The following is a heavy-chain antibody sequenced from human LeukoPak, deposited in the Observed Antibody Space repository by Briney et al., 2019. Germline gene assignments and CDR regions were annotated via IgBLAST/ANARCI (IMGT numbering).Heavy chain of an antibody. D-gene: IGHD2-2*01. Sequence: PSETLSLPCTVSGYSISSGYYWGWIRQPPGKGLEWIGSIYHSGSTYYNPSLKSRVTISVDTSKNQFSLKLSSVTAADTAVYYCARDHEYCSSTSCSDYWGQGTLVTVSS. CDR1: GYSISSGYY. CDR3: ARDHEYCSSTSCSDY. V-gene: IGHV4-38-2*02. J-gene: IGHJ4*02. CDR2: IYHSGST.